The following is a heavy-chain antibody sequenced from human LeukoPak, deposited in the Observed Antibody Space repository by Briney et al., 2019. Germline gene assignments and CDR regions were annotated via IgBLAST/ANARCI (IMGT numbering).Heavy chain of an antibody. Sequence: PGGSLRLSCAASGFTFSSYEMNWVRQAPGEGLEWVSYISSSGSTIYYADSVKGRFTISRDNAKNSLYLQMNSLRAEDTPVYYLARARRRYFDYWGQGTLVTVSS. V-gene: IGHV3-48*03. J-gene: IGHJ4*02. CDR3: ARARRRYFDY. CDR1: GFTFSSYE. CDR2: ISSSGSTI.